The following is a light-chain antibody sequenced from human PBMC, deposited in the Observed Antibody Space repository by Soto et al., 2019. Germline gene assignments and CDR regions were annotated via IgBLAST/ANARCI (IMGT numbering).Light chain of an antibody. CDR2: DAS. Sequence: IVLTQSPVTLSLSPGERATLSCRASQSVARSLAWYQQKPGQPPRLLIYDASDRATGIPARFGGSGSGTDFTLTISSLEPEDFAFYYCQQRVSWPWTFGQGTKVDI. CDR3: QQRVSWPWT. J-gene: IGKJ1*01. CDR1: QSVARS. V-gene: IGKV3-11*01.